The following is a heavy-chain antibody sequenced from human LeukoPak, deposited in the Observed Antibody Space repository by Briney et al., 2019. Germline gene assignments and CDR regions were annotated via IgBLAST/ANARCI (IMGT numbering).Heavy chain of an antibody. CDR2: INPNSGGT. D-gene: IGHD3-9*01. Sequence: ASVNVSCKASGYTFTGYYMHWVRQAPGQGLEWMGWINPNSGGTNYAPKFQGRATMTRDTSISTAYMALSRLRSDETAVYYCARDDYYDILTGYSPGYAFDIWGQGTMVTVSS. CDR1: GYTFTGYY. CDR3: ARDDYYDILTGYSPGYAFDI. V-gene: IGHV1-2*02. J-gene: IGHJ3*02.